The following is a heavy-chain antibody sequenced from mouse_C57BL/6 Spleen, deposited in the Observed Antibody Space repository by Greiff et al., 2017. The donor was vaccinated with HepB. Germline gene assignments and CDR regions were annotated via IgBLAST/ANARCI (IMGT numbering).Heavy chain of an antibody. J-gene: IGHJ1*03. D-gene: IGHD2-10*01. V-gene: IGHV1-80*01. Sequence: VQLQESGAELVKPGASVKISCKASGYAFSSYWMNWVKQRPGKGLEWIGQIYPGDGDTNYNGKFKGKATLTADKSSSTAYMQLSSLTSEDSAVYFCARWSSYSWYFDVWGTGTTVTVSS. CDR1: GYAFSSYW. CDR2: IYPGDGDT. CDR3: ARWSSYSWYFDV.